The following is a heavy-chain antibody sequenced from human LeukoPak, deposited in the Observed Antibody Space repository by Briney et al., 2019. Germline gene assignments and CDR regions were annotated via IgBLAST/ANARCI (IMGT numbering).Heavy chain of an antibody. Sequence: PSETLSLTCTVSGGSISSGGYYWSWIRQHPGKGLEWIGYIYYSGSTYYNPSLKSRVTMSVDTSENQFSLRLSSVTAADTAVYYCARDLDGYNSLDYWGQGTLVTVSS. CDR1: GGSISSGGYY. D-gene: IGHD5-24*01. V-gene: IGHV4-31*03. CDR3: ARDLDGYNSLDY. CDR2: IYYSGST. J-gene: IGHJ4*02.